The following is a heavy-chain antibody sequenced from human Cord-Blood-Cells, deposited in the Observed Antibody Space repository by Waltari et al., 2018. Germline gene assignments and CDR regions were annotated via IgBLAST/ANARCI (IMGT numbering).Heavy chain of an antibody. V-gene: IGHV3-23*01. CDR1: VFTFTSFA. CDR2: ISGSGGST. Sequence: VQLLESGGGLFQPGGSLRLSCAAPVFTFTSFAMSWVRQAPGKGLEWVSAISGSGGSTYYADSVKGRFTISRDNSKNTLYLQMNSLRAEDTAVYYCAILQDHAFDIWGQGTMVTVSS. D-gene: IGHD1-1*01. CDR3: AILQDHAFDI. J-gene: IGHJ3*02.